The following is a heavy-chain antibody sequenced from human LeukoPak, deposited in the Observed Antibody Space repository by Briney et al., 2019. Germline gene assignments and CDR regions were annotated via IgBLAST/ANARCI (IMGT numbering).Heavy chain of an antibody. Sequence: GGSLRLSCAASGFTFSSYSMNWVRQAPGKGLEWVSSISSSSSYIYCADSVKGRFTISRDNAKNSLYLQMNSLRAEDTAVYYCARGGGGITMVRGGDYWGQGTLVIVSS. V-gene: IGHV3-21*01. CDR3: ARGGGGITMVRGGDY. CDR1: GFTFSSYS. CDR2: ISSSSSYI. J-gene: IGHJ4*02. D-gene: IGHD3-10*01.